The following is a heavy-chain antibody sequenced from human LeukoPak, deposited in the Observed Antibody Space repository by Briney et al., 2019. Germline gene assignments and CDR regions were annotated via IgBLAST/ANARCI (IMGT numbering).Heavy chain of an antibody. Sequence: TSETLSLTCTVSGGSISSYYWSWIRQPPGKGLEWIGYIYYSGSTNYNPSLKSRVTISVDTSKNQFSLKLSSVTAADTAVHYCARHSSGWYVNWFDPWGQGTLVTVSS. CDR3: ARHSSGWYVNWFDP. V-gene: IGHV4-59*08. CDR1: GGSISSYY. D-gene: IGHD6-19*01. CDR2: IYYSGST. J-gene: IGHJ5*02.